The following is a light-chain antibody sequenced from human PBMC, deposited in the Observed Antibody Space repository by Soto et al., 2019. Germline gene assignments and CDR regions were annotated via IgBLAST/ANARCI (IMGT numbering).Light chain of an antibody. J-gene: IGKJ4*01. Sequence: EIVLTQSPATLSLSPGERATLSCRASRSFASSYLAWYQHKPGQAPRLLIYAASSRATGIPDRFIGSGSGTQFTLTISNPQSEDFGFYYCQQYKQWPVAFGGGTKVEIK. CDR3: QQYKQWPVA. CDR2: AAS. V-gene: IGKV3D-15*01. CDR1: RSFASSY.